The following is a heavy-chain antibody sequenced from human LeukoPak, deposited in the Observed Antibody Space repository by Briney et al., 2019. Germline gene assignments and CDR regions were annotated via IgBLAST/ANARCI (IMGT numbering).Heavy chain of an antibody. CDR1: GGSFSDYF. CDR3: ARFSRITWGDWGDAFDV. D-gene: IGHD2-21*02. J-gene: IGHJ3*01. V-gene: IGHV4-34*01. CDR2: IDDGGNT. Sequence: PSETLSLMCSVYGGSFSDYFWSWIRQPPGKGLEWIGEIDDGGNTNYDPSLMSRVIVAMEKSKKRFSLVMRSVTAADTAVYYCARFSRITWGDWGDAFDVWGQGATVIVSS.